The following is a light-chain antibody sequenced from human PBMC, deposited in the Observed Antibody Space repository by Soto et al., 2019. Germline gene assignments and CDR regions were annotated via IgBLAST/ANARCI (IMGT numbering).Light chain of an antibody. V-gene: IGKV3D-15*01. CDR3: QQYNNWS. Sequence: EIVMTQSPATLSVSPGERATLSCRARQSVSSNLAWYQQKPGQAPRLLIYGASSRATGIPDRFSGSGSGTEFTLTISSLQSEDFAVYYCQQYNNWSFGQGTRLEIK. J-gene: IGKJ5*01. CDR2: GAS. CDR1: QSVSSN.